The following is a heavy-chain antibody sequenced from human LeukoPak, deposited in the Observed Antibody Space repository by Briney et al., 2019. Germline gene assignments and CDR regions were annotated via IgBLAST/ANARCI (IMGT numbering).Heavy chain of an antibody. J-gene: IGHJ4*02. D-gene: IGHD6-25*01. CDR2: ISYNSDGI. V-gene: IGHV3-9*01. Sequence: HPGGSLRLSCVASGFTFDDYAMHWVRQAPGKGLEWVSGISYNSDGIGYADSVKGRFTVSRDNAKNSLYLQMNSLRSEDTALYYCAKRAAAGIRGYFDYWGQGILVTVSS. CDR3: AKRAAAGIRGYFDY. CDR1: GFTFDDYA.